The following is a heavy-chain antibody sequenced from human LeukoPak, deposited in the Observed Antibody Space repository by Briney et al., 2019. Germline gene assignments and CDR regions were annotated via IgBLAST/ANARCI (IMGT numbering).Heavy chain of an antibody. CDR1: GGTFSSYT. Sequence: SVKVSCKASGGTFSSYTISWVRQAPGQGLEWMGRIIPILGVANYAQKFQGRVTITADKSTSTAYMELSSLRSEDTAVNYCAREGDFSSSPFDYWGQGTLVTVSS. CDR2: IIPILGVA. V-gene: IGHV1-69*04. J-gene: IGHJ4*02. D-gene: IGHD2-21*02. CDR3: AREGDFSSSPFDY.